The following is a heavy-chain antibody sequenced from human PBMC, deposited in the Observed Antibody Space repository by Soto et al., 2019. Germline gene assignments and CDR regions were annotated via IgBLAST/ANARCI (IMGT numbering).Heavy chain of an antibody. CDR1: GFTFSSYA. D-gene: IGHD3-10*01. Sequence: PGGSLRLSCAASGFTFSSYAMSWVRQAPGKGLEWVSAISGSGGSTYYADSVKGRFTISRDNSKNTLYLQMNSLRAEDTAVYYCAKDSGLYGSGSYYPPAFWRWGQGTLVTVSS. CDR3: AKDSGLYGSGSYYPPAFWR. V-gene: IGHV3-23*01. CDR2: ISGSGGST. J-gene: IGHJ4*02.